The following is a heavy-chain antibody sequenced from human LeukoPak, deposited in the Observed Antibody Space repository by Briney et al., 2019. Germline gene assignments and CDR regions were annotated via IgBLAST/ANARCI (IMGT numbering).Heavy chain of an antibody. CDR3: ASDGKSSSWYNYYYGMDV. Sequence: ASVKVSCKASGYTFTGYYMHWVRQAPGRGLEWMGRINPNSGGTNYAQKFQGRVTMTRDTSISTAYMELSRLRSDDTAVYYCASDGKSSSWYNYYYGMDVWGQGTTVTVSS. CDR1: GYTFTGYY. J-gene: IGHJ6*02. V-gene: IGHV1-2*06. CDR2: INPNSGGT. D-gene: IGHD6-13*01.